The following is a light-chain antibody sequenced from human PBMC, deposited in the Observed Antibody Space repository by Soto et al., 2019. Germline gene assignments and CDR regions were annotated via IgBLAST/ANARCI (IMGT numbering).Light chain of an antibody. Sequence: QSALTQPASVSGSPGQSITISCTGTSSDIGTYNYVSWYQQHPGNVPKLIIYEVNNRPTGVSYRFSGSKSANTASLTISRVEAGDEADYYCQVWDSRDDHRVFGGGTQLTVL. CDR3: QVWDSRDDHRV. V-gene: IGLV2-14*03. CDR1: SSDIGTYNY. J-gene: IGLJ2*01. CDR2: EVN.